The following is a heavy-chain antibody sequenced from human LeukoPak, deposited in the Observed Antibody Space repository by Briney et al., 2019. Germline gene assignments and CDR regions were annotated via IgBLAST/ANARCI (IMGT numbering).Heavy chain of an antibody. Sequence: NASETLSLTCAVYGGSFSGYYWSWIRQPPGKGLEWIGEINHSGSTNYNPSLKSRVTISVDTSKNQFSLKLSSVTAADTAVYYCARDKDAFDIWGQGTMVTVSS. CDR2: INHSGST. V-gene: IGHV4-34*01. CDR1: GGSFSGYY. CDR3: ARDKDAFDI. J-gene: IGHJ3*02.